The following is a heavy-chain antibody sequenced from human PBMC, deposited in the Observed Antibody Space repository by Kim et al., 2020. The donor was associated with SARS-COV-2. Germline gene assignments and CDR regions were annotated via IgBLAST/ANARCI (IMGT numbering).Heavy chain of an antibody. J-gene: IGHJ6*02. Sequence: VKGRFTTSRDNAKNSLYLQMNSRRAEHTAVYYCARTVMITFGGVDYGMDVWGQGTTVTVSS. CDR3: ARTVMITFGGVDYGMDV. D-gene: IGHD3-16*01. V-gene: IGHV3-21*01.